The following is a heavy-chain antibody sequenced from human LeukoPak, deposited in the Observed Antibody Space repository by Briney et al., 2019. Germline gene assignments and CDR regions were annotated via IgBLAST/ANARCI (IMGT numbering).Heavy chain of an antibody. Sequence: TGGSLRLSCAASGFTVSSNYMSWVRQAPGKGLEWVSVIYSGGSTYYADSVKGRFTISRDNSKNTLYLQMNSLRAEDTAVYYCARSQWLEYYFDYWGQGTLVTVSS. V-gene: IGHV3-66*01. J-gene: IGHJ4*02. CDR3: ARSQWLEYYFDY. D-gene: IGHD6-19*01. CDR1: GFTVSSNY. CDR2: IYSGGST.